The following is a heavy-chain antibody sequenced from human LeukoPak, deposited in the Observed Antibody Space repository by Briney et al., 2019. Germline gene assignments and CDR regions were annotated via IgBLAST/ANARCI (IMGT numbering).Heavy chain of an antibody. Sequence: SETLSLTCTVSGGSISSYYWRWIRQPPGEGLEWIGYIYYSGSTNYNPSLKSRVTISVDTSKNQFSLKLSSVTAADTAVYCCARVKGTSSFDYWGQGTLVTVSS. CDR1: GGSISSYY. V-gene: IGHV4-59*01. J-gene: IGHJ4*02. CDR3: ARVKGTSSFDY. D-gene: IGHD2-2*01. CDR2: IYYSGST.